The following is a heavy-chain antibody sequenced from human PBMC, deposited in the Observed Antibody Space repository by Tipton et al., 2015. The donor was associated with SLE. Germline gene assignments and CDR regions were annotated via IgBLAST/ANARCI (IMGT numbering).Heavy chain of an antibody. CDR2: ISTYNGNT. V-gene: IGHV1-18*01. J-gene: IGHJ5*02. D-gene: IGHD2-8*02. CDR3: ARDLIDCTANRCNNYFDP. Sequence: QVQLVQSGAEVKKPGASVKVSCKASGYTFTNYGISWVRQAPGQGLEWLGWISTYNGNTNYAQKLQGRVTLTTDTSTSTAYMELMSLRSDDSAVYYCARDLIDCTANRCNNYFDPWGQGTLVTVSS. CDR1: GYTFTNYG.